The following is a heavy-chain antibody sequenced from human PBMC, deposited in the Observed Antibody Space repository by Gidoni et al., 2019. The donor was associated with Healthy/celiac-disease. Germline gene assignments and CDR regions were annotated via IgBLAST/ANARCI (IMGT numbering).Heavy chain of an antibody. CDR1: GFTFSSYW. Sequence: EVQLVESGGGLVQPGGSLRPSCAASGFTFSSYWMSWVRQAQGKGLEWVANIKQDGSEKYYVDSVKGRFTISRDNAKNSLYLQMNSLRAEDTAVYYCARGSVRRAARGGYYYGMDVWGQGTTVTVSS. V-gene: IGHV3-7*03. CDR3: ARGSVRRAARGGYYYGMDV. CDR2: IKQDGSEK. J-gene: IGHJ6*02. D-gene: IGHD6-6*01.